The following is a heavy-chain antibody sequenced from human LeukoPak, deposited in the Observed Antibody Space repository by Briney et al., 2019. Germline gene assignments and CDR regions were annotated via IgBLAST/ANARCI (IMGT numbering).Heavy chain of an antibody. D-gene: IGHD3-22*01. CDR3: AKEGYYYGGSGYYLFEY. V-gene: IGHV3-23*01. CDR2: IGDSGDNT. CDR1: GFTFSNYA. J-gene: IGHJ4*02. Sequence: GGFLRLSCAASGFTFSNYAMNWIRQAPGKGLEWVSGIGDSGDNTYYADSVKGRFTISRDNSKNTLYLQMASLRTEDTAVYYCAKEGYYYGGSGYYLFEYWGQGTLVIVSS.